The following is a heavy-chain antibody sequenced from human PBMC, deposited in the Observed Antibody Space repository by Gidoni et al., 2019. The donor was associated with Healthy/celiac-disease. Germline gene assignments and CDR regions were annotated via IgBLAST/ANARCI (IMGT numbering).Heavy chain of an antibody. V-gene: IGHV3-30*18. D-gene: IGHD3-10*01. Sequence: QVQLVESGGGVVQPGRSLRLSCAASGFTFSSYGMHWVRQAPGKGLEWVAVISYDGSNKYYADSVKGRFTISRDNSKNTLYLQMNSLRAEDTAVYYCAKGFLYYGSGSLDYWGQGTLVTVSS. CDR2: ISYDGSNK. CDR1: GFTFSSYG. CDR3: AKGFLYYGSGSLDY. J-gene: IGHJ4*02.